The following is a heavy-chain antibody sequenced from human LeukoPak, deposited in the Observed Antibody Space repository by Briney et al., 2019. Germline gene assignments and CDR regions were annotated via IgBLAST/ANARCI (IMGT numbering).Heavy chain of an antibody. CDR3: AKARTNYGSGSYHWGYYYYYGMDV. CDR1: GFAFSNAW. Sequence: PGGSLRLSCAASGFAFSNAWMSWVRQAPGKGLEWVGRIKSKTDGGTTDYAAPVKGRFTISRDNSKNTLYLQMNSLRAEDTAVYYCAKARTNYGSGSYHWGYYYYYGMDVWGQRTTVTVSS. D-gene: IGHD3-10*01. CDR2: IKSKTDGGTT. V-gene: IGHV3-15*01. J-gene: IGHJ6*02.